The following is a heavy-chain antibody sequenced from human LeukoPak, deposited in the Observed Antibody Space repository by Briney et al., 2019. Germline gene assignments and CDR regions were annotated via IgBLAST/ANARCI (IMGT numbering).Heavy chain of an antibody. CDR1: RLTVSSNS. CDR2: IYSGGSK. D-gene: IGHD3-10*01. J-gene: IGHJ4*02. V-gene: IGHV3-53*01. Sequence: GRSLRLSCAASRLTVSSNSMTWVRQAPGKGLEWVSVIYSGGSKYYADSEKGRYTISSDNYNNKQYLQMTRLRAEDTAGYYLAWARGSGSCYSYDYWGRGREVSVCS. CDR3: AWARGSGSCYSYDY.